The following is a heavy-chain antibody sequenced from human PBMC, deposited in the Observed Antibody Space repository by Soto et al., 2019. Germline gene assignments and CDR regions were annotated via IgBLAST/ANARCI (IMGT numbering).Heavy chain of an antibody. J-gene: IGHJ5*02. CDR2: IYWDDDK. CDR1: GFSLTTRGVG. CDR3: AHIPNYYQYDWFDP. D-gene: IGHD3-16*01. Sequence: QITLKESGPTLVKPTQTLTLTCTFSGFSLTTRGVGVGWIRQPPGKALECLALIYWDDDKRYSPSLQSRLSITTDPSKNQLVLTMTNVDPVDTATYYCAHIPNYYQYDWFDPWGQGTLVSVSS. V-gene: IGHV2-5*02.